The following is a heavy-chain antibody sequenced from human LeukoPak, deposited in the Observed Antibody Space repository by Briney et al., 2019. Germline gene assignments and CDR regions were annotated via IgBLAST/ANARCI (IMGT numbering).Heavy chain of an antibody. CDR1: GFTFSSYG. V-gene: IGHV3-33*08. J-gene: IGHJ4*02. CDR2: IWYDGSNK. Sequence: GGSLRISGTATGFTFSSYGMHGVRQAPGTALQQVADIWYDGSNKYYADSVKGRFTISRDNSKITLYLQMNSLRAEDTAVYYCARDRRVRRDGYNEIYFDYWGQGTLVTVSS. CDR3: ARDRRVRRDGYNEIYFDY. D-gene: IGHD5-24*01.